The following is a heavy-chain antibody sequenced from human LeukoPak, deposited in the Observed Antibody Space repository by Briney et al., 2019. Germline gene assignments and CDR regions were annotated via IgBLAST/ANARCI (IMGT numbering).Heavy chain of an antibody. J-gene: IGHJ4*02. CDR1: GFTFGDYA. CDR2: IRYDGSNK. CDR3: AKLVAVAGN. V-gene: IGHV3-30*02. D-gene: IGHD6-19*01. Sequence: PGGSLRLSCTASGFTFGDYAMSWVRQAPGKGLEWVAFIRYDGSNKYYADSVKGRFTISRDNSKNTLYLQMNSLRAEDTAVYYCAKLVAVAGNWGQGTLVTVSS.